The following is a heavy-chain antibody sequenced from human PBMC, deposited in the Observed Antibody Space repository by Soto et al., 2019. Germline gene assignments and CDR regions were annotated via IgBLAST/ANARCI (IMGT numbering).Heavy chain of an antibody. CDR3: ASDRCLNTVCYAPSDF. V-gene: IGHV3-64*01. CDR2: ISSSGGST. D-gene: IGHD2-8*01. CDR1: GFTFSSYA. Sequence: PGGSLRLSCAASGFTFSSYAMHWVRQAPGKGLEYVSAISSSGGSTFYANSVKGRFTISRDNSKNTLYHQMGSLRAEDMAVYYCASDRCLNTVCYAPSDFWGQGTLVTVSS. J-gene: IGHJ4*02.